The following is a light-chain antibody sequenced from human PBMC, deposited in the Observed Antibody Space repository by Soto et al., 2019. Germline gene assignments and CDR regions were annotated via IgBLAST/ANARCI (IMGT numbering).Light chain of an antibody. J-gene: IGKJ1*01. V-gene: IGKV1-5*01. CDR1: QSISSW. CDR2: DAS. CDR3: QQYKSYSGT. Sequence: DIQMTQSPSTLSASVGDRVTITCRASQSISSWLAWYQQKPGKAPKLLIYDASSLESRVPSRFSGSGSGTEFTLTISSLQPDDFATYYCQQYKSYSGTFGQGTKVEIK.